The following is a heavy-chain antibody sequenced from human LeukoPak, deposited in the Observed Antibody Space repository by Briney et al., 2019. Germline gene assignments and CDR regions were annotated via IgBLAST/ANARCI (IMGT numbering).Heavy chain of an antibody. Sequence: PSETLSLTCTVSGGSISSYYWSWIRQPPGKGLEWIGYIYYSGSTNYNPSLKSRVTISVDTSKNQFSLKLSSVTAADTAVYYCAREGDYYDSSGYYLDYWGQGTLVTVSS. CDR1: GGSISSYY. CDR2: IYYSGST. CDR3: AREGDYYDSSGYYLDY. J-gene: IGHJ4*02. D-gene: IGHD3-22*01. V-gene: IGHV4-59*01.